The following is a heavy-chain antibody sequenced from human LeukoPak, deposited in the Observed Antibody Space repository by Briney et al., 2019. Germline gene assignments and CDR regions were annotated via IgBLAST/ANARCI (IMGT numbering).Heavy chain of an antibody. Sequence: GGSLRLSCAASGFTFSIYSMNWVRQAPGKGLEYVSAISSNGGSTYYADSVKGRFTISRDNFQSTLYLQMNSLGAEDTAVYYCARARNNYDSSGFSALDYWGQGTLVTVSS. V-gene: IGHV3-64*04. J-gene: IGHJ4*02. CDR1: GFTFSIYS. CDR3: ARARNNYDSSGFSALDY. CDR2: ISSNGGST. D-gene: IGHD3-22*01.